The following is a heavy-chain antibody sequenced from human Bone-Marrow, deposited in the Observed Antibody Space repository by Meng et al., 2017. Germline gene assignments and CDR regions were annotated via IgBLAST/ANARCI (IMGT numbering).Heavy chain of an antibody. CDR2: INPSGGST. D-gene: IGHD3-22*01. V-gene: IGHV1-46*01. J-gene: IGHJ4*02. Sequence: ASVKVSCKASGYTFTSYAMNWVRQAPGQGLEWMGIINPSGGSTTYAQKFQGRLSMTRDMSTGTIYMELSSLTSEDTAVYYCARDLTVVVIALGYWGQGTLVTVSS. CDR1: GYTFTSYA. CDR3: ARDLTVVVIALGY.